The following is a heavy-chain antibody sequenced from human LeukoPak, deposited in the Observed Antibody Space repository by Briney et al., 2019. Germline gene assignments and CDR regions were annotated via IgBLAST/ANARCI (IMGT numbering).Heavy chain of an antibody. D-gene: IGHD2-15*01. Sequence: SQTLSLTCSVSGGPISSGDYYWTWIRQHPGKGLEWIGYIYYSGSTYYNPSLKSRLDLSVDTSKNQFSLELKSVTAADTAVYYCARHKGEYCSGGSCFFDLSPWFDPWGQGTLVTVSS. CDR2: IYYSGST. V-gene: IGHV4-31*03. J-gene: IGHJ5*02. CDR3: ARHKGEYCSGGSCFFDLSPWFDP. CDR1: GGPISSGDYY.